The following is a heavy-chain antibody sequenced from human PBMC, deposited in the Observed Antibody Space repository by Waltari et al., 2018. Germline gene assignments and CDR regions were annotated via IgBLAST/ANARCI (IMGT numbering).Heavy chain of an antibody. Sequence: QVQLVQSGAEVKKPGASVKVSCEASGYTFTNYYIHWVRQAPGQGLEWMGIINPSGGTTSYSQKFQGRITMTRDTSTSTVYMELSSLRSDDTAVYYCARAKSWFGGIPSLPDFDFWGQGTLVTVSS. CDR2: INPSGGTT. J-gene: IGHJ4*02. V-gene: IGHV1-46*01. CDR3: ARAKSWFGGIPSLPDFDF. CDR1: GYTFTNYY. D-gene: IGHD3-10*01.